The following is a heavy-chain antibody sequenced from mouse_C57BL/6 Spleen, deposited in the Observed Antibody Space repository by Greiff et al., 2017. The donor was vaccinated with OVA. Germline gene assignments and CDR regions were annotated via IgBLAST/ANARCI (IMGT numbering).Heavy chain of an antibody. CDR1: GYTFTSYW. CDR2: IDPSDSYT. Sequence: VQLQQPGAELVRPGTSVKLSCKASGYTFTSYWMHWVKQRPGQGLEWIGVIDPSDSYTNYNQKFKGKATLTVDTSSSTAYMQLSSLTSEDSAVYYCARGPYYFDYWGQGTTRTVSS. CDR3: ARGPYYFDY. J-gene: IGHJ2*01. V-gene: IGHV1-59*01.